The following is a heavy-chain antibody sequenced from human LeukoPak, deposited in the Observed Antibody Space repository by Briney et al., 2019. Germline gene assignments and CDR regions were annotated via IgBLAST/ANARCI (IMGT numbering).Heavy chain of an antibody. CDR2: IYWDDDK. J-gene: IGHJ4*02. CDR3: AHSPPVYYYDSSGYFGY. V-gene: IGHV2-5*02. D-gene: IGHD3-22*01. CDR1: GFSLSTSGVG. Sequence: SGPTLVNPTRILTLTCTFSGFSLSTSGVGVGWIRQPPGKALEWLALIYWDDDKRYSPSLKSRLTITKDTSKNQVVLTMTNMDPVDTATYYCAHSPPVYYYDSSGYFGYWGQGTLVTVSS.